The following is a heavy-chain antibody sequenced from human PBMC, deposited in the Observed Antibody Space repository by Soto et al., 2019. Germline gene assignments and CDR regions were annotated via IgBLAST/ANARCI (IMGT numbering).Heavy chain of an antibody. Sequence: PSATLSLTCTVPMGSVSTGSYDGSWIRQPPGKGLEWIGKIFFTGSAHYNPSLRNRVTMSVDTSKDQFSLTLTSVTAADTAVYYCARDGHGMDVWGQGNTVTVS. CDR3: ARDGHGMDV. V-gene: IGHV4-61*01. J-gene: IGHJ6*02. CDR1: MGSVSTGSYD. CDR2: IFFTGSA.